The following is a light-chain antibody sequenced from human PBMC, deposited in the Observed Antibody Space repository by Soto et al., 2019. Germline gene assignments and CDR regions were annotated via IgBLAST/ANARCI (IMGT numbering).Light chain of an antibody. CDR1: QTIIRY. CDR2: AAS. CDR3: QQSYSTLFT. V-gene: IGKV1-39*01. Sequence: DIQMTQSPSSLSASVGDRVTITCRASQTIIRYLNWYQQQPGRAPNLLIYAASSLQSGVPSRFSGSGSGTEFTLTISSLQPEDFATYYCQQSYSTLFTFGPGTKVEIK. J-gene: IGKJ3*01.